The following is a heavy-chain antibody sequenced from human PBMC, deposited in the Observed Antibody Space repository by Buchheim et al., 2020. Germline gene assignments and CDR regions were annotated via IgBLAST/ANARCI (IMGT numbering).Heavy chain of an antibody. CDR2: INAGNGNT. V-gene: IGHV1-3*01. CDR3: ARRSTTGTTTNGFDY. CDR1: GYTFTSYA. J-gene: IGHJ4*02. D-gene: IGHD1-1*01. Sequence: QVQLVQSGAEVKKPGASVRVSCKASGYTFTSYAMHWVRQAPGQRLEWMGWINAGNGNTKYSQKFQGRVTITRDTSASTAYMELSSLRSEDTAVYYCARRSTTGTTTNGFDYWGQGTL.